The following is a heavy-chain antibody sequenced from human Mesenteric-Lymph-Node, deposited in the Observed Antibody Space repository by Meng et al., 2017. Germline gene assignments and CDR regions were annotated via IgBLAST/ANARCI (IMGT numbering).Heavy chain of an antibody. CDR1: GGPINSSSYY. CDR2: IYYSGRT. V-gene: IGHV4-39*01. D-gene: IGHD6-13*01. Sequence: QLPLQGSGPGLVKPSATLSLTCTVSGGPINSSSYYWGWIRQPPGKGLEWIGSIYYSGRTYYNPSLKSRVTISVDTSKNQFSLKLSSVTAADTAVYYCARPIAAAGWFDPWGQGTLVTVSS. CDR3: ARPIAAAGWFDP. J-gene: IGHJ5*02.